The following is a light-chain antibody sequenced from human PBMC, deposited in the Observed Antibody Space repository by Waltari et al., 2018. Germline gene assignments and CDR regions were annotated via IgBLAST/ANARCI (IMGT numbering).Light chain of an antibody. J-gene: IGLJ1*01. CDR3: QVWDANTDPGV. CDR1: NIESKS. V-gene: IGLV3-21*01. CDR2: YDN. Sequence: SYVLSQPTSVSVAPGEPARITCGGNNIESKSVHWFRKRPGQAPVVVISYDNDRAAGIPERFSGSNSGNTATLTISRVEAGDEADYYCQVWDANTDPGVFGTGTEVTVL.